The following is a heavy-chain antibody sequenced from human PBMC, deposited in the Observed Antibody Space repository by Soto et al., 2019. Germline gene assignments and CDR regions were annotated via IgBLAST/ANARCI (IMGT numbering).Heavy chain of an antibody. Sequence: PGESLKISCKGSGYSFTSYWISWVRQMPGKGLEWMGRIDPSDSYTNYSPSFQGHVTISADKSISTAYLQWSSLKASDTAMYYCARHEGSGSWTSYYYYGMDVWGQGTTVTSP. CDR1: GYSFTSYW. CDR3: ARHEGSGSWTSYYYYGMDV. J-gene: IGHJ6*02. V-gene: IGHV5-10-1*01. D-gene: IGHD6-13*01. CDR2: IDPSDSYT.